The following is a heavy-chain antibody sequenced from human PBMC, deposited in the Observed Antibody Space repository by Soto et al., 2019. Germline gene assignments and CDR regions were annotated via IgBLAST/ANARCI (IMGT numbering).Heavy chain of an antibody. D-gene: IGHD6-6*01. J-gene: IGHJ4*02. CDR3: AGELSNSPEYFDF. Sequence: TSAPLSVSCTVSGGSIISDYYYWIWIRQPPGKGLEWIGYIYYSGRTAYNPSLKSRIIISIDTSKNQFSLSLNSLNAADTAVYYCAGELSNSPEYFDFWGLGTLVTVSS. CDR2: IYYSGRT. CDR1: GGSIISDYYY. V-gene: IGHV4-30-4*01.